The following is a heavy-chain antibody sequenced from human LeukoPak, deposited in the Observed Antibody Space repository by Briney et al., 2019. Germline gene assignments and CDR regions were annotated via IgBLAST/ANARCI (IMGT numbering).Heavy chain of an antibody. J-gene: IGHJ5*02. CDR3: ARPVYDGKSWWFDP. CDR1: GGSISSNSYF. CDR2: IHYSGTT. V-gene: IGHV4-39*07. D-gene: IGHD3-16*01. Sequence: PSETLSLTCTVSGGSISSNSYFWGWVRQSPGKGLVWIGNIHYSGTTYYHPSLKSRVTISVDTSKNQFSLKLSSVTAADTAVYYCARPVYDGKSWWFDPWGQGTLVTVSS.